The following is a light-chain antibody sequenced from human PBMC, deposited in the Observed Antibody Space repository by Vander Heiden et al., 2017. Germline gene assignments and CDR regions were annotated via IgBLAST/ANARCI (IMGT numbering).Light chain of an antibody. CDR1: SNDVGCYNY. J-gene: IGLJ2*01. V-gene: IGLV2-14*03. CDR2: DVT. Sequence: QSALTQPASVSVSPGQSITISCSGTSNDVGCYNYVSWYQQHPDKVPRLMMYDVTTRPSGVPNRFSGSKSGNTASLTISGLQAEDEADYYCSSYTTRGILIFGGGTKLTVL. CDR3: SSYTTRGILI.